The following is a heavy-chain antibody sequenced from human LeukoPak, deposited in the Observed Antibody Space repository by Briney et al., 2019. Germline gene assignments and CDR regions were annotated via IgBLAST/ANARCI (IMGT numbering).Heavy chain of an antibody. J-gene: IGHJ4*02. D-gene: IGHD6-13*01. Sequence: PGGSLRLSCAASGFTFSSYSMNWVRQAPGKGLEWVSSISSSSSYIYYADSVKGRFTISRDNAKNSLYLQMNSLRAEGTAVYYCARVRGGNSSPLSYWGQGTLVTVSS. CDR1: GFTFSSYS. CDR2: ISSSSSYI. V-gene: IGHV3-21*01. CDR3: ARVRGGNSSPLSY.